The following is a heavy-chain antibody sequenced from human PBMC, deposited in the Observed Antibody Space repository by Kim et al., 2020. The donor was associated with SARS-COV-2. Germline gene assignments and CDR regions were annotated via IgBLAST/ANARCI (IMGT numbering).Heavy chain of an antibody. J-gene: IGHJ6*02. CDR3: ARGDTPGPPYGPDV. Sequence: NYHPSLKSRLTISIDTSMAQISLKLRSVTTADTAVYYCARGDTPGPPYGPDVWGQGTTVTVSS. D-gene: IGHD4-17*01. V-gene: IGHV4-59*09.